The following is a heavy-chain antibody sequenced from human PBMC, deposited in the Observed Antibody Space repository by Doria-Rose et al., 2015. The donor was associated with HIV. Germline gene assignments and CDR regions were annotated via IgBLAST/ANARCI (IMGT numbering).Heavy chain of an antibody. J-gene: IGHJ4*02. CDR3: ARIKSSRWYHTYSFDF. CDR2: IFSDDER. D-gene: IGHD6-13*01. V-gene: IGHV2-26*01. Sequence: SGPVLVKPTETLTLTCTVSGVSLSSPGMGVSWIRQPPGKALEWLANIFSDDERSYKTSLKSRLTISRSTSKSQVVLTMTDMDPVDTATYYCARIKSSRWYHTYSFDFWGQGPLVIVSA. CDR1: GVSLSSPGMG.